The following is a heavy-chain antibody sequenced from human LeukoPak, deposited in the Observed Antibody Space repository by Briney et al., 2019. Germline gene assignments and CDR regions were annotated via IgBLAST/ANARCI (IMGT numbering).Heavy chain of an antibody. J-gene: IGHJ6*03. Sequence: GASVKVSCKASGYTFTSYAMHWVRQAPGQRLEWMGWINAGNGNTKYSQEFQGRVTITRDTSASTAYMGLSSLRSEDMAVYYCARGGYKSSYYYYMDVWGKGTTVTVSS. CDR2: INAGNGNT. CDR3: ARGGYKSSYYYYMDV. CDR1: GYTFTSYA. V-gene: IGHV1-3*03. D-gene: IGHD5-24*01.